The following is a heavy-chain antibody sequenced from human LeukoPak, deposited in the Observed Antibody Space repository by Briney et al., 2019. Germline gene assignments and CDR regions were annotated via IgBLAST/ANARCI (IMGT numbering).Heavy chain of an antibody. V-gene: IGHV1-8*02. Sequence: ASVKVSCKASGGTFSSYDINWVRQATGQGLEWMGWMNPNSGNTGYAQKFQGRVTMTRNTSISTAYMELSSLRSEDTAVHYCARGPRDILTGYYNYYYYYYMDVWGKGTTVTISS. J-gene: IGHJ6*03. D-gene: IGHD3-9*01. CDR3: ARGPRDILTGYYNYYYYYYMDV. CDR2: MNPNSGNT. CDR1: GGTFSSYD.